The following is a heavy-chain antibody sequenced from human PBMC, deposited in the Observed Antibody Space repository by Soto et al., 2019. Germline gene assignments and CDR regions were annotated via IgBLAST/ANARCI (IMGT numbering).Heavy chain of an antibody. CDR2: ISAYNGNT. CDR1: GYTFTSYG. CDR3: AREVVVVVAATPPEGYYYMDV. Sequence: ASVKVSCKASGYTFTSYGISWVRQAPGQGLEWMGWISAYNGNTNYAQKLQGRVTMTTDTSTSTAYMELRSLRSDDTAVYYCAREVVVVVAATPPEGYYYMDVWGKGTTVTVSS. V-gene: IGHV1-18*01. J-gene: IGHJ6*03. D-gene: IGHD2-15*01.